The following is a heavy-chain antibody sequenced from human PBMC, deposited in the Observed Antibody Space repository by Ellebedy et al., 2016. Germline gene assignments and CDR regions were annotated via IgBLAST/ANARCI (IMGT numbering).Heavy chain of an antibody. Sequence: ASVTVSCXASGYTITSYGISWVRQAPGQGLEWMGGISPKNDHTRYVQQLQGRVTMTTDTSTNTAYIELRSLRSDDTAVYYCARDRAQQLEWGRDWYFDLWGRGTLAIVSS. V-gene: IGHV1-18*01. CDR3: ARDRAQQLEWGRDWYFDL. D-gene: IGHD3-3*01. J-gene: IGHJ2*01. CDR1: GYTITSYG. CDR2: ISPKNDHT.